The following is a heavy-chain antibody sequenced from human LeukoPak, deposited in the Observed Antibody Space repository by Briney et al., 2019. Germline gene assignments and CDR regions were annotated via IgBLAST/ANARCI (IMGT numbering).Heavy chain of an antibody. CDR1: GFTVSTYS. V-gene: IGHV3-53*01. CDR3: ASILYG. J-gene: IGHJ4*02. Sequence: GTSLRLSCAASGFTVSTYSMSWVRQAPGKGLEWVATFSSGGRTSYADSVKGRFTISRDTSQNTVYLQMNSLRDEDTALYYCASILYGWGQGTLVTVSS. CDR2: FSSGGRT. D-gene: IGHD2/OR15-2a*01.